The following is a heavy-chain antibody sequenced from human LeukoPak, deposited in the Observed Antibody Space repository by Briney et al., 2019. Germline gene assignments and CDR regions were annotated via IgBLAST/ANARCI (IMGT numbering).Heavy chain of an antibody. CDR1: GDSVSSNSAA. D-gene: IGHD3-22*01. CDR3: ARVGFYDSSGYLHYYLDY. CDR2: TYYRSKWYN. Sequence: SQTLSLTCAISGDSVSSNSAAWNWIRQSPSRGLEWLGRTYYRSKWYNDYAVSVKSRITINPDTSKNQFSLQLNPVTPEDTAVYYCARVGFYDSSGYLHYYLDYWGQGTLVTVSS. V-gene: IGHV6-1*01. J-gene: IGHJ4*02.